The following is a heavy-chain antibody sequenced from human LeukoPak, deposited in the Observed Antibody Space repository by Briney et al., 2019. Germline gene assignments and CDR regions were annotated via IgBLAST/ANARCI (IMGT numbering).Heavy chain of an antibody. J-gene: IGHJ4*02. CDR3: AKEDY. CDR2: ISYDGSNK. V-gene: IGHV3-30*18. CDR1: GSTFSSYG. Sequence: PGGSLRLSCAASGSTFSSYGMHWVRQAPGKGLEWVAVISYDGSNKYYADSVKGRFTISRDNSKNTLYLQMNSLRAEDTAVYYCAKEDYWGQGTLVTVSS.